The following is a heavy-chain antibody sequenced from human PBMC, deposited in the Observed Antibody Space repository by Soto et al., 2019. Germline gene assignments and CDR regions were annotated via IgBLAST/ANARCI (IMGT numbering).Heavy chain of an antibody. Sequence: EVQLVESGGDLVQPGGHLRLSCTTSGFTFSSYWMSWVRQAPGQWLEWVANIKQEGIEKYYVDSVKGRFTISRDNAKKSLYRQMNSLRAEDTAVYYCASPLYYYDSSGYYYWGQGTLVTVSS. D-gene: IGHD3-22*01. CDR3: ASPLYYYDSSGYYY. CDR1: GFTFSSYW. J-gene: IGHJ4*02. CDR2: IKQEGIEK. V-gene: IGHV3-7*01.